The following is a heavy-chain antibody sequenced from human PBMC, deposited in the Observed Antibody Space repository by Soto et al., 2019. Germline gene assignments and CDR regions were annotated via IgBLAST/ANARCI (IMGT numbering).Heavy chain of an antibody. D-gene: IGHD6-13*01. CDR2: ISAYNGNT. J-gene: IGHJ6*02. Sequence: QVQLVQSGAEVKKPGASVKVSCKASGYTFTSYGISWVRQAPGQGLEWMGWISAYNGNTNYAQKLQGRVTMTTDTATSTAYMERGSRRSDDTAVYYCARGTHSRSWYVEHYGMDVWGQGTTVTVSS. CDR1: GYTFTSYG. V-gene: IGHV1-18*01. CDR3: ARGTHSRSWYVEHYGMDV.